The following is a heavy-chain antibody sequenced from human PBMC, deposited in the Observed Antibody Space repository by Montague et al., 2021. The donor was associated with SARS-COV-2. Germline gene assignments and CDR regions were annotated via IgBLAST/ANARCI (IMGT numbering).Heavy chain of an antibody. CDR3: ARGFDY. CDR2: TYYSGST. CDR1: GGSISSYY. V-gene: IGHV4-59*01. J-gene: IGHJ4*02. Sequence: SETLSLTCTVYGGSISSYYWSWIRQPPGKGLEWIGETYYSGSTNYNPSLKSRVTISVDTSKNQFSLKLSSVTAADTAVYYCARGFDYWGQGTLVTVSS.